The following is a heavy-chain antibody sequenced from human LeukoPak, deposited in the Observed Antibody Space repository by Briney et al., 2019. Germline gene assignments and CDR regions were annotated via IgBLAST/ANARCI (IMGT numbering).Heavy chain of an antibody. J-gene: IGHJ4*02. D-gene: IGHD4-23*01. V-gene: IGHV3-7*01. Sequence: GGSLRLSCAASGFTFSSYWMSWVRQAPGKGLEWVANIKQDGSEKYYVDSVKGRFTISGDNAKNSLYLQMNSLRAEDTAVYYCAREDYGGNEWVFDYWGQGTLVTASS. CDR1: GFTFSSYW. CDR2: IKQDGSEK. CDR3: AREDYGGNEWVFDY.